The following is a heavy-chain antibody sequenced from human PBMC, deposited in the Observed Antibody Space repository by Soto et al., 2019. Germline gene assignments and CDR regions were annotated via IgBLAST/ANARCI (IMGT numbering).Heavy chain of an antibody. J-gene: IGHJ6*02. CDR2: IKQDGSEK. CDR3: AREGSVVPAAQYYYYYYGMDV. V-gene: IGHV3-7*03. Sequence: GGSLRLSCAASGFTFSSYWMSWVRQAPGKGLEWVANIKQDGSEKYYVDPVKGRFTISRDNAKNSLYLQMNSLRAEDTAVYYCAREGSVVPAAQYYYYYYGMDVWGQGTTVTVSS. CDR1: GFTFSSYW. D-gene: IGHD2-2*01.